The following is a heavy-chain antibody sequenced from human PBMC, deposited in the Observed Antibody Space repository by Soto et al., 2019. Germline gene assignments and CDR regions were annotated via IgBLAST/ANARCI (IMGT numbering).Heavy chain of an antibody. CDR2: IIPILGIA. CDR1: GGTFSSYT. V-gene: IGHV1-69*04. J-gene: IGHJ6*02. D-gene: IGHD3-3*01. CDR3: AREKRFLEWLSRSYYYGMDV. Sequence: ASVKVSCKASGGTFSSYTISWVRQAPGQGLEWMGRIIPILGIANYAQKFQGRVTMTANKSTSTAYMELSSLRSEDTAVYYCAREKRFLEWLSRSYYYGMDVWGQGTTVTVSS.